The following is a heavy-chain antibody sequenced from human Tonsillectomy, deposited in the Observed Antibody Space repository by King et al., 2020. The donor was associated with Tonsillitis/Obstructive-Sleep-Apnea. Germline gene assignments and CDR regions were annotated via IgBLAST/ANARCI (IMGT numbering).Heavy chain of an antibody. CDR3: TARGGRY. D-gene: IGHD3-10*01. Sequence: VQLVESGGGLVQPGGSLRLSCAASGFTFSHAWMSWVRQAPGKGLEWVGRIKSKSDGGTIDYTAPVKDRFTFSRADSKNRLYLQMNSVKTEDKAVYYCTARGGRYWGQGTLVTVSS. J-gene: IGHJ4*02. CDR1: GFTFSHAW. V-gene: IGHV3-15*01. CDR2: IKSKSDGGTI.